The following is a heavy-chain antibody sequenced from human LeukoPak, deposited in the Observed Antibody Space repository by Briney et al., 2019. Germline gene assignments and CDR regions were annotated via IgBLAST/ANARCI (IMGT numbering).Heavy chain of an antibody. D-gene: IGHD5-18*01. V-gene: IGHV1-2*02. CDR1: GYTFTGYY. Sequence: ASVKVSCKASGYTFTGYYMHWVRQAPGQGLEWMGWINPNSGGTNYAQKFQGRVTMTRDTSISTAYMELSRLRSDDTAVYYCARGGLSYGPPTKLYYGMDVWGQGTTVTVSS. CDR3: ARGGLSYGPPTKLYYGMDV. J-gene: IGHJ6*02. CDR2: INPNSGGT.